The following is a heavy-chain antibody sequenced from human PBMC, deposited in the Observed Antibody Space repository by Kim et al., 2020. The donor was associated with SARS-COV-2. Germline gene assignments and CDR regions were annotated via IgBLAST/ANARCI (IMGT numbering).Heavy chain of an antibody. CDR1: GGTFSSYA. D-gene: IGHD6-19*01. J-gene: IGHJ6*02. V-gene: IGHV1-69*13. CDR2: IIPIFGTA. Sequence: SVKVSCKASGGTFSSYAISWVRQAPGQGLEWMGGIIPIFGTANYAQKFQGRVTITADESTSTAYMELSSLRSEDTAVYYCARDPQWLRRRNGMDVWGQGTTVTVSS. CDR3: ARDPQWLRRRNGMDV.